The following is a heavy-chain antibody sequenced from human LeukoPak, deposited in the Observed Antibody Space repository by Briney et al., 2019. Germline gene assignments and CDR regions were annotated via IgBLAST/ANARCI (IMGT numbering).Heavy chain of an antibody. V-gene: IGHV3-48*03. CDR3: ARVAPAGSSGYHNDY. Sequence: GGSLRLSCAASGFTFSSYEMNWVRQAPGKGLEWVSYISSSGSTIYYADSVKGRFTISRDNAKNSLYLQMNSLRAEDTAVYYCARVAPAGSSGYHNDYWGQGTLVTVSS. CDR1: GFTFSSYE. D-gene: IGHD3-22*01. J-gene: IGHJ4*02. CDR2: ISSSGSTI.